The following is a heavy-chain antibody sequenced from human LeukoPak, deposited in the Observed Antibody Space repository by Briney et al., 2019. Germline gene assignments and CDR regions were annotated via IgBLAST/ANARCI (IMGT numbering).Heavy chain of an antibody. J-gene: IGHJ2*01. CDR2: IYPRGST. V-gene: IGHV4-30-2*01. CDR3: TSGRLYWYFDL. CDR1: GGSISSGSYS. Sequence: SETLSLTCAVSGGSISSGSYSWSWIRQPPGKGLEWIGYIYPRGSTYYNPSLKSRVILSLDKSANQFSLNLSSVTAADTAVYYCTSGRLYWYFDLWGRGTLVTVSS.